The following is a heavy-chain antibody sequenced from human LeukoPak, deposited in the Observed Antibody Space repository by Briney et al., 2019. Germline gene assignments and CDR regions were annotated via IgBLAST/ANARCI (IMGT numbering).Heavy chain of an antibody. V-gene: IGHV4-4*07. CDR2: IHTSGST. D-gene: IGHD5-12*01. CDR1: GGSIGSYY. Sequence: PSETPSLTCTVSGGSIGSYYWNWIRQPAGKGLEWIGRIHTSGSTNYNPSLKSRVTLSVDTSKNQFSLKLSSVTAADTAVYYCARGGGYDLTFDYWGQGTVVTVSS. J-gene: IGHJ4*02. CDR3: ARGGGYDLTFDY.